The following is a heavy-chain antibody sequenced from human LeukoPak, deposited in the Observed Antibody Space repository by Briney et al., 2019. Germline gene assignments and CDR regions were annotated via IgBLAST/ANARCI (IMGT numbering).Heavy chain of an antibody. CDR1: GGSFSGYY. D-gene: IGHD2-2*01. CDR3: ARNPSYCSSTSCSTTHFDY. V-gene: IGHV4-34*01. J-gene: IGHJ4*02. CDR2: INHSGST. Sequence: SETLSLTCAVYGGSFSGYYWSWIRQPPGKGLEWIGEINHSGSTNYNPSLKSRVTISVDRSKNQFSLKLSSVTAADTAVYYCARNPSYCSSTSCSTTHFDYRGQGTLVTVSS.